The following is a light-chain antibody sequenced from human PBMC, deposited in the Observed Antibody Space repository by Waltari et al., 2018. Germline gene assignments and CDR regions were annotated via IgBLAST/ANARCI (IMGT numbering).Light chain of an antibody. CDR1: SSDVGGYNY. CDR2: KVS. J-gene: IGLJ2*01. CDR3: SSYAGSNNLGV. V-gene: IGLV2-8*01. Sequence: QSALTQPPSASGSPGQSVTISCTGTSSDVGGYNYVSWYQQHPGKVPKPGIYKVSKRPSGVPGRFSGSKSGNTASLTVSGLQAEDEAGYYCSSYAGSNNLGVFGGGTKLTVL.